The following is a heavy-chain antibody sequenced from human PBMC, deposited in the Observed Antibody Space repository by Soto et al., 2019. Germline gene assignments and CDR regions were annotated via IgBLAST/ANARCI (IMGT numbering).Heavy chain of an antibody. Sequence: ASVKVSCKAPADTFTSYYIHWVRQAPGHGLEWMGIINPNGGSTRFAQTFQGRITMTRDTSTSTVYMELRSLRSDDTAVYYCARGGGYSGSFNWLDPWGQGTLVTVSS. CDR3: ARGGGYSGSFNWLDP. CDR2: INPNGGST. CDR1: ADTFTSYY. D-gene: IGHD1-26*01. J-gene: IGHJ5*02. V-gene: IGHV1-46*01.